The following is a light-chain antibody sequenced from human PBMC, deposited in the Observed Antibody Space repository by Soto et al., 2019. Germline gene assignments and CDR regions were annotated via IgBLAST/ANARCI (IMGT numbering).Light chain of an antibody. CDR1: SSDVGGFNY. CDR3: SSYTSSSTQV. V-gene: IGLV2-14*03. Sequence: QFVLTQPASVSGSPGQSVTISCTGTSSDVGGFNYVSWYQQHPGKAPKLMIYDVSNRPSGVSNRFSGSKSGNTASLTISGLQAEDEADYHCSSYTSSSTQVFGTGTKVTVL. J-gene: IGLJ1*01. CDR2: DVS.